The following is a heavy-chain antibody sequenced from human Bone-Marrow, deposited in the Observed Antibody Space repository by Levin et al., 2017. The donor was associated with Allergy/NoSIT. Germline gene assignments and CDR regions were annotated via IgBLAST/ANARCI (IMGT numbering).Heavy chain of an antibody. V-gene: IGHV4-59*01. Sequence: KSSETLSLTCTVSGGSISSYYWSWIRQPPGKGLEWIGYIYYSGSTNYNPSLKSRVTISVDTSKNQFSLKLSSVTAADTAVYYCARAPGSVTTFPFDYWGQGTLVTVSS. CDR1: GGSISSYY. J-gene: IGHJ4*02. CDR3: ARAPGSVTTFPFDY. D-gene: IGHD4-17*01. CDR2: IYYSGST.